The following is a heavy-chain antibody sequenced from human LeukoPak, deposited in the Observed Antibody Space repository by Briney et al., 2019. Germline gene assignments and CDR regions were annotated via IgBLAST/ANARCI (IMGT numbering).Heavy chain of an antibody. D-gene: IGHD3-22*01. CDR2: INPNSGGT. J-gene: IGHJ4*02. Sequence: ASVKVSCKASGYTFTGYYMHWVRQAPGQGLEWMGRINPNSGGTNYAQKFQGRVTMTRDTSISTAYMELSRLRSVDTAVYYCASHISSSGYIDYWGQGTLVTVSS. V-gene: IGHV1-2*06. CDR1: GYTFTGYY. CDR3: ASHISSSGYIDY.